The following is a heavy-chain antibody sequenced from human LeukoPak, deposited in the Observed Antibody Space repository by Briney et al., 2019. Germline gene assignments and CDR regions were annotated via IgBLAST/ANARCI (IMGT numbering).Heavy chain of an antibody. CDR1: GGSISSGDYY. CDR3: ARGGYGDYSGFHFDY. D-gene: IGHD4-17*01. V-gene: IGHV4-30-4*08. J-gene: IGHJ4*02. Sequence: SETLSLTCTVSGGSISSGDYYWSWIRQPPGKGLEWIGYIYYSGSTYYNPSLKSRVTISVDTSKNQFSLKLSSVTAADTAVYYCARGGYGDYSGFHFDYWGREPWSPSPQ. CDR2: IYYSGST.